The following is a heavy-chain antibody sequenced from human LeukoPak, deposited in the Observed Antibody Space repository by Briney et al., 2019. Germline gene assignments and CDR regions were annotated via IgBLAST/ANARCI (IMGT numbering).Heavy chain of an antibody. V-gene: IGHV4-38-2*01. CDR2: IYHSGST. D-gene: IGHD6-19*01. Sequence: PSETLSLTCGVSGYSISSGYYWGWIRHSPGKGLEWIGSIYHSGSTYYNPSLKSRVTISVDTYKNQFSLKLSSVTAADTAVYYCARVQEWLATDFDYWGQGTLVTVSS. J-gene: IGHJ4*02. CDR3: ARVQEWLATDFDY. CDR1: GYSISSGYY.